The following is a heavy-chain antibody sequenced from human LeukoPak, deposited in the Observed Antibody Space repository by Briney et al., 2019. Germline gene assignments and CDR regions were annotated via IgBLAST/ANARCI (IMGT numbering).Heavy chain of an antibody. CDR1: GFTFDDYA. Sequence: GGSLRLSCAASGFTFDDYAMHWVRQAPGKGLEWVVIILYDGNNEFYADSVKGRFTISRDNSKKTLYLQMNTLTTEDTAVYYCARDGDGAAAGIYTYWGQGTLVIVSS. D-gene: IGHD6-13*01. CDR2: ILYDGNNE. CDR3: ARDGDGAAAGIYTY. V-gene: IGHV3-30-3*01. J-gene: IGHJ4*02.